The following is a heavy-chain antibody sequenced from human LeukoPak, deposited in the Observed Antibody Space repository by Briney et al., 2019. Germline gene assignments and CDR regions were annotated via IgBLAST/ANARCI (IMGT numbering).Heavy chain of an antibody. CDR3: ARGAGTDYYYYYMDV. CDR1: GYSISSGYY. J-gene: IGHJ6*03. CDR2: MYHSGRT. V-gene: IGHV4-38-2*02. D-gene: IGHD6-19*01. Sequence: PSETLSLTCTVSGYSISSGYYWGWIRQPPGKGLEWIGSMYHSGRTYYNPSLKSRVTISVDTSKNQFSLKLSSVTAADTAVYYCARGAGTDYYYYYMDVWGKGTTVTVSS.